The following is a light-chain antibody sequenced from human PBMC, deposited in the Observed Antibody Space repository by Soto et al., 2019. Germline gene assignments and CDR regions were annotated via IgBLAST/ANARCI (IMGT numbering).Light chain of an antibody. V-gene: IGLV2-11*01. CDR1: SSDVGGYNY. CDR3: CSYAGSYTVI. CDR2: DVS. Sequence: QSALTQPRSVSGSPGQSVTISCTGTSSDVGGYNYVSWYQQYPGKAPKLMIYDVSKRPSGVPDRFSGSKSGNTASLTISGLQAEDEADYHCCSYAGSYTVIFGGGTQLTVL. J-gene: IGLJ2*01.